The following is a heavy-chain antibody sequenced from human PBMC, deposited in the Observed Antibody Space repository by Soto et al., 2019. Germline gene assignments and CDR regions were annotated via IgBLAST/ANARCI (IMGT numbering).Heavy chain of an antibody. CDR1: GFTFSSYS. CDR2: ISSSSSTI. D-gene: IGHD6-6*01. V-gene: IGHV3-48*02. Sequence: GGSLRLSCAASGFTFSSYSMNWVRQAPGKGLEWVSYISSSSSTIYYADSVKGRFTISRDNAKNSLYLQMNSLRDEDTAVYYCARDWTGIAARRHYYGMDVWGQGTTVTVS. J-gene: IGHJ6*02. CDR3: ARDWTGIAARRHYYGMDV.